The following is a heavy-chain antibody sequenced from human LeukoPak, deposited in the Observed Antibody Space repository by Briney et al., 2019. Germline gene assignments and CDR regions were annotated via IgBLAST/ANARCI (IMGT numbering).Heavy chain of an antibody. CDR1: RGSIRSYY. CDR2: ISYSGNT. Sequence: ETLSLSCTVSRGSIRSYYRGWVSQRPREGLECIGYISYSGNTNYNPSLKSRVTISVDTYKNQFPLNLSSVTAADSAGYYCARHRLKLWHFDDWGQGTLVTVSS. CDR3: ARHRLKLWHFDD. J-gene: IGHJ4*02. V-gene: IGHV4-59*08. D-gene: IGHD3-16*01.